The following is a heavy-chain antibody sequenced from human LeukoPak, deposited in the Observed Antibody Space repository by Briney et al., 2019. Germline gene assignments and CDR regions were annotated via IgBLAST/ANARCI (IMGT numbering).Heavy chain of an antibody. CDR2: ITSGSSTI. CDR3: VRDRDGGSLDY. J-gene: IGHJ4*02. Sequence: GASLRLSCAASGFTFSAYAMNWVRQAPGKGLELVSFITSGSSTIYYADSMKGRFTISRDNAKNSLYLQMNSLRAEDTAVYHCVRDRDGGSLDYWGQGTLVTVSS. V-gene: IGHV3-48*01. CDR1: GFTFSAYA. D-gene: IGHD4-23*01.